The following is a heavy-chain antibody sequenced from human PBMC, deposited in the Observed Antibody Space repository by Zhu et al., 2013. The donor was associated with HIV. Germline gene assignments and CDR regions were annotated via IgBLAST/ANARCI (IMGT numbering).Heavy chain of an antibody. CDR2: INPNSGGT. Sequence: QVQLVQSGAEVKKPGASVKVSCKASGYTFTGYYMHWVRQAPGQGLEWMGWINPNSGGTNYAQKFQGRVTMTRDTSISTAYMELSRLRSDDTAVYYCARDKTTVVTPGYYFDYWGQGTLVTVSS. CDR3: ARDKTTVVTPGYYFDY. V-gene: IGHV1-2*02. J-gene: IGHJ4*02. CDR1: GYTFTGYY. D-gene: IGHD4-17*01.